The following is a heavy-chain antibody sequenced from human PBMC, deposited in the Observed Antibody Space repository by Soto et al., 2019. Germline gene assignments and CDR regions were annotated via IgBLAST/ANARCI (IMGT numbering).Heavy chain of an antibody. V-gene: IGHV4-59*01. CDR1: GGSIRSYY. D-gene: IGHD3-22*01. CDR3: ARQGNYDRSGYSGNFDY. CDR2: IDDSGST. Sequence: SETLSLTCSISGGSIRSYYWNWMRQSPGKGLEWIGYIDDSGSTDYNPSLKSRVTISVDTSKNQFSLKMSSVTAADTAVYYCARQGNYDRSGYSGNFDYWGQGILVTVSS. J-gene: IGHJ4*02.